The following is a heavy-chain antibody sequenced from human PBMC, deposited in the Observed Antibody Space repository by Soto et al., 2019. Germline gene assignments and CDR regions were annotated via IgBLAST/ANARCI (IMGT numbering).Heavy chain of an antibody. V-gene: IGHV4-59*01. CDR2: IYYSGST. CDR1: GGSISSYY. D-gene: IGHD7-27*01. CDR3: ARAVTGDWFDP. Sequence: QVQLQESGPGLVKPSETLSLTCTVSGGSISSYYWSWIRQPPGKGLEWIGYIYYSGSTNYNPSLKSRVTISVDTCKNQFSLKLSSVTAADTAVYYCARAVTGDWFDPWGQGTLVTVSS. J-gene: IGHJ5*02.